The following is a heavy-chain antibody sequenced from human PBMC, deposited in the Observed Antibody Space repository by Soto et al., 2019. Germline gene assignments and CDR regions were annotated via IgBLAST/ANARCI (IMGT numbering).Heavy chain of an antibody. Sequence: HVQLQESGPGLVKPSGTLSLTCAVSGASISSSNRCSWVRQPPNKGLEWIGEIYHTGSTLYNPSLNSRVTISLDMTTNRFSLKVSSVPAADTAVYYCARAAPVINYDFVSGSQGKEEFAYGGQGTVVTVTS. CDR3: ARAAPVINYDFVSGSQGKEEFAY. V-gene: IGHV4-4*02. CDR2: IYHTGST. J-gene: IGHJ4*02. CDR1: GASISSSNR. D-gene: IGHD3-16*01.